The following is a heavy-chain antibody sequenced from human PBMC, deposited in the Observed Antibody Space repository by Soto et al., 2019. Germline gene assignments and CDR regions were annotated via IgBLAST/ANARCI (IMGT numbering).Heavy chain of an antibody. D-gene: IGHD3-10*01. J-gene: IGHJ3*02. CDR1: GFTFNIYS. CDR3: ARDRGGDLKAFDI. V-gene: IGHV3-21*01. Sequence: EVQLVESGGGLVKPGGSLRLACAASGFTFNIYSMNWVRQAPGKGLEWVSSISSSSSYIYYADSVKGRFTISRDNAKNSLNRQRNGLRAEDRAVYYCARDRGGDLKAFDIWGQGTMVTVSS. CDR2: ISSSSSYI.